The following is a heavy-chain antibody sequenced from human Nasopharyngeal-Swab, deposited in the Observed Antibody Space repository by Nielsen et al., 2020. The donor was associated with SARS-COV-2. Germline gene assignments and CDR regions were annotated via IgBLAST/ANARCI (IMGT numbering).Heavy chain of an antibody. CDR2: TYYRSKWKS. D-gene: IGHD6-25*01. V-gene: IGHV6-1*01. CDR1: GDSDSNNGAT. Sequence: SRTLSLTCAISGDSDSNNGATRNRIRQSPSRGLEWLGRTYYRSKWKSDYAVSVTSRLTINPDTSKNQFSLQLSSVTPEDTAIYYCARGGVCYYGMDVWGQGTTVTVSS. CDR3: ARGGVCYYGMDV. J-gene: IGHJ6*02.